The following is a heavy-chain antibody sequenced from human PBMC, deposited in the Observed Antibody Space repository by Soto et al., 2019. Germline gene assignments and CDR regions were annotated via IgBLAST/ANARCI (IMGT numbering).Heavy chain of an antibody. V-gene: IGHV1-69*02. D-gene: IGHD6-13*01. Sequence: QVQLVQSGAEVKKPGSSVKVSCKASGGTFSSYTISWVRQAPGQGLEWMGRIIPILGIANYAQKFQGRVTITADKSMSTAYMELSSLRSEDTAVYYCASLAGYSSSWYGRYYYGMDVWGQGTTVTVSS. CDR2: IIPILGIA. J-gene: IGHJ6*02. CDR1: GGTFSSYT. CDR3: ASLAGYSSSWYGRYYYGMDV.